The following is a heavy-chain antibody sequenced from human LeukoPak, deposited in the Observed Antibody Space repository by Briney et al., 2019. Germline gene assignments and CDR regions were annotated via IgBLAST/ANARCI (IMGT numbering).Heavy chain of an antibody. Sequence: SETLSLTCAVYGGSFSGYYWSWLRQPPGKGLEWVGEINHSGSTNYNPSLKSRVTISVDTSKNQFSLKLSSVTAADTAVYYCAIAARYGYYYGMDVWGQGTTVTVSS. CDR3: AIAARYGYYYGMDV. CDR1: GGSFSGYY. CDR2: INHSGST. V-gene: IGHV4-34*01. D-gene: IGHD6-6*01. J-gene: IGHJ6*02.